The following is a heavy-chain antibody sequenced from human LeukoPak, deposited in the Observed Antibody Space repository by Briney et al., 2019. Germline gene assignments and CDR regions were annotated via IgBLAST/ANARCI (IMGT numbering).Heavy chain of an antibody. CDR2: LWPAGTTV. CDR1: GFILSDSY. D-gene: IGHD4-11*01. Sequence: PGGSLRLSCAASGFILSDSYVSWVRQAPGKGLEWVATLWPAGTTVHYLDSVQGRFIISRDNAENSLYLQMNSLRVEDTAVYYCAKLLGSVTTYDYWGQGTLVTVSS. V-gene: IGHV3-7*01. J-gene: IGHJ4*02. CDR3: AKLLGSVTTYDY.